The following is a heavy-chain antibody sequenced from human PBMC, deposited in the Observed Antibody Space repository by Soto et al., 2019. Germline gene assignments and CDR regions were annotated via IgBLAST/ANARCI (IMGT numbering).Heavy chain of an antibody. Sequence: GGSLRLSCAASGFTFSSYAMSWVRQAPGKGLEWVSAISGSVGSTYYADSVKGRFTISRDNSKNTLYLQMNSLRAEDTAVYYCAKERGAARLEKKWFDPWPQGTLVT. D-gene: IGHD6-6*01. CDR3: AKERGAARLEKKWFDP. CDR1: GFTFSSYA. V-gene: IGHV3-23*01. CDR2: ISGSVGST. J-gene: IGHJ5*02.